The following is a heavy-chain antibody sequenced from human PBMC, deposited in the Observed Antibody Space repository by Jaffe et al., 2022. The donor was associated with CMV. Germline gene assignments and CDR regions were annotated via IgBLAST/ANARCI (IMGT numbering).Heavy chain of an antibody. D-gene: IGHD4-17*01. CDR2: IIPILGIA. CDR3: ARDRHDYGGNSPRLGYFDL. J-gene: IGHJ2*01. Sequence: QVQLVQSGAEVKKPGSSVKVSCKASGGTFSSYAISWVRQAPGQGLEWMGRIIPILGIANYAQKFQGRVTITADKSTSTAYMELSSLRSEDTAVYYCARDRHDYGGNSPRLGYFDLWGRGTLVTVSS. V-gene: IGHV1-69*09. CDR1: GGTFSSYA.